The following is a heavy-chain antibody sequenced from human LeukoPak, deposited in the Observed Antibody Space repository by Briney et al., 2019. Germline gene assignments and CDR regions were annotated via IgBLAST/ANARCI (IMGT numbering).Heavy chain of an antibody. CDR3: AREGSTRTVLGYMDV. J-gene: IGHJ6*03. CDR1: GYTFSNYY. V-gene: IGHV1-46*01. Sequence: ASVKVSCKASGYTFSNYYMHWVRQAPGQGLEWMGIINPGAGNTRYAQKFQGRVTMTRDTSTSTIYMDLSSLRSEDTAVYYCAREGSTRTVLGYMDVWGKGTTVTVSS. D-gene: IGHD3-10*01. CDR2: INPGAGNT.